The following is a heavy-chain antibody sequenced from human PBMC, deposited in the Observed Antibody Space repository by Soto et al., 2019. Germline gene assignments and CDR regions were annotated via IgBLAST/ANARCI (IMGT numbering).Heavy chain of an antibody. Sequence: EVRLPESGGGLVKPGGSLRLSCATSGLTFSNYAMSWVRQAPGGGLEWVSSMSGSSSTTYYADSVRGRFTISRDRSKNTLYLQMSSLRAEDTALYYCAKNQEWELPRVIDFWGQGTLVTVSS. V-gene: IGHV3-23*01. CDR1: GLTFSNYA. CDR2: MSGSSSTT. J-gene: IGHJ4*02. D-gene: IGHD1-26*01. CDR3: AKNQEWELPRVIDF.